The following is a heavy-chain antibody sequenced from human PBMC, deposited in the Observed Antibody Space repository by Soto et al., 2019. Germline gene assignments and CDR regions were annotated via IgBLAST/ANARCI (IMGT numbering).Heavy chain of an antibody. CDR1: GGSISSSNW. J-gene: IGHJ6*02. D-gene: IGHD2-15*01. Sequence: SETLSLTCAVSGGSISSSNWWSWVRQPPGKGLEWIGEVYHSGSTNYNPSLKSRVTISVDKSKNQFSLKLSSVTAADTAVYYCARSVGCSGGSCYFYYGMDVWGQGTTVTVSS. CDR3: ARSVGCSGGSCYFYYGMDV. CDR2: VYHSGST. V-gene: IGHV4-4*02.